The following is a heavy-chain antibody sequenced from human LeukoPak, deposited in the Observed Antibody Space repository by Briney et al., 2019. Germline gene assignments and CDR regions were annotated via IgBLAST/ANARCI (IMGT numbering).Heavy chain of an antibody. D-gene: IGHD3-10*01. V-gene: IGHV5-51*01. CDR3: ARHAGSGSYYNAVDY. CDR1: GYSFTSYW. J-gene: IGHJ4*02. Sequence: GESLKISCKGSGYSFTSYWIGWVRQMPGKSLEWMGIIYPGDSDTRYSPSFQGQVTISADKSISTAYLQWSSLKASDTAMYYCARHAGSGSYYNAVDYWGQGTLVTVSS. CDR2: IYPGDSDT.